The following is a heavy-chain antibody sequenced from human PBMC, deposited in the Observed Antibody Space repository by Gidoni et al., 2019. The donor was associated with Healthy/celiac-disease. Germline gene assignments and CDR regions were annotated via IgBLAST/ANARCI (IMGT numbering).Heavy chain of an antibody. J-gene: IGHJ4*02. D-gene: IGHD3-22*01. V-gene: IGHV3-7*01. CDR3: ARGVGYYDSSGSDY. CDR2: IKQDGSEK. Sequence: EVQLVESGGGLVQPGGSLRLSCAASGSTFSVYWMSWVRQAPGKGLGWVANIKQDGSEKYYVDSVKGRFTISRDNAKNSLYLQMNSLRAEDTAVYYCARGVGYYDSSGSDYWGQGTLVTVSS. CDR1: GSTFSVYW.